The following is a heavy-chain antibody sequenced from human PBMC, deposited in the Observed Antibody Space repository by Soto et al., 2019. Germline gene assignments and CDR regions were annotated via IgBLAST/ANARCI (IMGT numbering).Heavy chain of an antibody. D-gene: IGHD6-19*01. CDR2: IYYSGST. Sequence: QVQLQESGPGLVKPSETLSLTCTVSGGSISSYYWSWIRQPPGKGLEWIGYIYYSGSTNYNPSLKSRVTISVDTSKNQFSLKLSSVTAADTAVYYCARDKLGYSSNHWYFDLWGRGTLVTVSS. CDR3: ARDKLGYSSNHWYFDL. V-gene: IGHV4-59*01. J-gene: IGHJ2*01. CDR1: GGSISSYY.